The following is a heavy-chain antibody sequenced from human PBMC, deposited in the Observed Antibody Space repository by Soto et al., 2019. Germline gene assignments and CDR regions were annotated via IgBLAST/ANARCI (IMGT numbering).Heavy chain of an antibody. CDR3: ARGFPLWFDP. Sequence: GVLRLSCAASGFTVSSNYMSWVRQAPGKGLEWVSVIYSGGSTYYADSVKGRFTITRDTSASTAYMELSSLRSEDTAVYYCARGFPLWFDPWGQGTLVTVSS. J-gene: IGHJ5*02. V-gene: IGHV3-53*05. CDR2: IYSGGST. D-gene: IGHD3-16*02. CDR1: GFTVSSNY.